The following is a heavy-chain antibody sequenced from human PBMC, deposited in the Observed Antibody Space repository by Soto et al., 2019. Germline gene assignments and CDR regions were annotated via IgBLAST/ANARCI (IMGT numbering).Heavy chain of an antibody. D-gene: IGHD1-26*01. CDR3: AKDVVGATIENWFDP. CDR1: GFTFSSYA. J-gene: IGHJ5*02. CDR2: ISGSGGST. Sequence: GGPLRLSCAASGFTFSSYAMSWVRQAPGKGLEWVSAISGSGGSTYYADSVKGRFTISRDNSKNTLYLQMNSLRAEDTAVYYCAKDVVGATIENWFDPWGQGTLVTVSS. V-gene: IGHV3-23*01.